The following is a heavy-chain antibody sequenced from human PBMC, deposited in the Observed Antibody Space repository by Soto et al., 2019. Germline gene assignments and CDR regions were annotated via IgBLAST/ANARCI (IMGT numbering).Heavy chain of an antibody. CDR2: IFSTDEK. CDR3: ARFTTTSNWFVP. Sequence: KASAPVLVKPTETLTLTCTVSGFSLSNPAMGVSWFRQPPGRALEWLAYIFSTDEKSYNTSLXXXLXIXKXTXXXXXXXXXTXMDPLDXATXSCARFTTTSNWFVPWGQGTLVTVSS. V-gene: IGHV2-26*01. J-gene: IGHJ5*02. D-gene: IGHD2-2*01. CDR1: GFSLSNPAMG.